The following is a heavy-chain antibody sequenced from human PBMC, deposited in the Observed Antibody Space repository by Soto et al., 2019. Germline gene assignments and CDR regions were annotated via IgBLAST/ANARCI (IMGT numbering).Heavy chain of an antibody. Sequence: QVQLVESGGGVVQPGRSLRLSCAASGFTFSSYAMHWVRQAPGKGLEWVAVISYDGSNKYYADSVKGRFTISRDNSKNTLDLQMNSLRADDTAVYYCAREVWGIQLWSYDAFDIWGQGTMVTVSS. CDR1: GFTFSSYA. D-gene: IGHD5-18*01. CDR2: ISYDGSNK. CDR3: AREVWGIQLWSYDAFDI. J-gene: IGHJ3*02. V-gene: IGHV3-30-3*01.